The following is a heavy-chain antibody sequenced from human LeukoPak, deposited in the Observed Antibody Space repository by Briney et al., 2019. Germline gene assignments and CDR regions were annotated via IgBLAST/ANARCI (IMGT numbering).Heavy chain of an antibody. D-gene: IGHD4-11*01. V-gene: IGHV4-34*01. CDR1: GGSFSGYY. Sequence: SETLSLTCAVYGGSFSGYYWSWIRQPPGKGLEWIGEINHSGSTNYNPSLKSRVTISVGTSKNQFSLKLSSVTAADTAVYYCAREPDYQDAFDIWGQGTMVTVSS. CDR3: AREPDYQDAFDI. J-gene: IGHJ3*02. CDR2: INHSGST.